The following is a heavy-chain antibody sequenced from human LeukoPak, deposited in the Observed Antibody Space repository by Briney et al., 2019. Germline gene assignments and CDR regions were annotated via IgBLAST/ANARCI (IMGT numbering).Heavy chain of an antibody. CDR2: ISGSGDNM. D-gene: IGHD6-19*01. CDR3: ARGSSGWYAMDWFDP. Sequence: PGGSLRLSCLASKFTFNNYAMTWVRQAPGKGLEWVSSISGSGDNMDYADSVKGRFTISRDNSENTLYLQMNSLRAEDTAVYYCARGSSGWYAMDWFDPWGQGTLVTVSS. V-gene: IGHV3-23*01. J-gene: IGHJ5*02. CDR1: KFTFNNYA.